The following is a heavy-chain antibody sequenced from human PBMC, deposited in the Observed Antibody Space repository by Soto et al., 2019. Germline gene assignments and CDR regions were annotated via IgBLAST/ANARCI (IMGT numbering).Heavy chain of an antibody. CDR2: ISYDGSNK. CDR3: ARDVAARNYYYYGMDV. Sequence: PGGSLRLSCAASGFTFSSYAMHWVRQAPGKGLEWVAVISYDGSNKYYADSVKGRFTISRDNSKNTLYLQMNSLRAEDTAVYYCARDVAARNYYYYGMDVWGQGTTVTVSS. J-gene: IGHJ6*02. D-gene: IGHD6-25*01. CDR1: GFTFSSYA. V-gene: IGHV3-30-3*01.